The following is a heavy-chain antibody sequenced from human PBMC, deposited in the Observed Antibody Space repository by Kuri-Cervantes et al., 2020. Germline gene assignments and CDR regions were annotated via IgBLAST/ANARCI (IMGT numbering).Heavy chain of an antibody. CDR1: GHTFTSHG. CDR3: ARSEVCGGDRYLDY. J-gene: IGHJ4*02. Sequence: ASVNLSCPASGHTFTSHGISWVRPAPGQGLEWMGWISAYNGNTNYAQKFQGRVTMTRNTSISTAYMELSSLRSEDTAVYYCARSEVCGGDRYLDYWGQGTLVTVSS. V-gene: IGHV1-18*01. D-gene: IGHD2-21*02. CDR2: ISAYNGNT.